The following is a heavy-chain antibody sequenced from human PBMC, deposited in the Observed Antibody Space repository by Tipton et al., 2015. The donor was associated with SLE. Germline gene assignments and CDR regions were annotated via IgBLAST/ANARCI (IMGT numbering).Heavy chain of an antibody. CDR2: ISGSGGRT. CDR3: TRNIDNSGLPGYFAP. J-gene: IGHJ2*01. CDR1: GFTFSSYA. V-gene: IGHV3-23*01. D-gene: IGHD2/OR15-2a*01. Sequence: SLRLSCAASGFTFSSYAMNWVRQAPGKGLEWVSAISGSGGRTYYADSVKGRVTISRDNAKNTMYLQMNSLRAEATAVYYCTRNIDNSGLPGYFAPWGRGTLVTVSP.